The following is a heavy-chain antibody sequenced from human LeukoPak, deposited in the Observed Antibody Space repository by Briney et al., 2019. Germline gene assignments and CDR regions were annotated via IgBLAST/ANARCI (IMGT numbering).Heavy chain of an antibody. CDR3: ASPVGATTVRAFDI. V-gene: IGHV3-72*01. Sequence: PGGSLRLSCAASGFIFNTYAMHWVRQAPGKGLEWVGRTRNEANIYTTKYAASVKGRFTISRDDSKNSLYLQMNSLKTEDTAVYYCASPVGATTVRAFDIWGQGTMVTVSS. D-gene: IGHD1-26*01. CDR1: GFIFNTYA. CDR2: TRNEANIYTT. J-gene: IGHJ3*02.